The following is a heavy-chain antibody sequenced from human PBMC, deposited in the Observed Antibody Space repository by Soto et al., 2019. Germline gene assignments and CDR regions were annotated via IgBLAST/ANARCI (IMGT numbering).Heavy chain of an antibody. CDR2: IIPILGIA. J-gene: IGHJ2*01. CDR3: ARDGGGVVVPAADWNFDL. D-gene: IGHD2-2*01. Sequence: QVQLVQSGAEVKKPGSSVKVSCKASGGTFSSYTISWVRQAPGQGLEWMGRIIPILGIANYAQKFQGRVTVTADKSTSTAYMELSSLRSGDTAVYYCARDGGGVVVPAADWNFDLWGRGTLVTVSS. V-gene: IGHV1-69*02. CDR1: GGTFSSYT.